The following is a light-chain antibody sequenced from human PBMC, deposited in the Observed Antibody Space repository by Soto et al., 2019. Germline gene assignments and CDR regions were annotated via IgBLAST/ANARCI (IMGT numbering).Light chain of an antibody. J-gene: IGKJ1*01. V-gene: IGKV3-20*01. CDR1: QSVSSNS. CDR3: QQYGSSPWT. Sequence: IVLTQSPDTLSLSPGDRATLSCRATQSVSSNSLAWYQQKPGQAPRLLIYAAATRATGLPDRFSGSGSGTDFTLTISRLEPEDFAVYCCQQYGSSPWTFGQGTKVDI. CDR2: AAA.